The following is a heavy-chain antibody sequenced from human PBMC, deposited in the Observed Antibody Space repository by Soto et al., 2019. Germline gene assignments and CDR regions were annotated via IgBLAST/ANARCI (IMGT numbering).Heavy chain of an antibody. V-gene: IGHV3-23*01. D-gene: IGHD6-6*01. CDR3: AKARGSSPRWGYYYMDV. J-gene: IGHJ6*03. Sequence: EVRLLESGGDLIQPGGSLRLSCAASGFTFSSPAMSWVRQAPDKGLGWVSAVGGNSVSTFYADSVKGRFTISKDSSKNTLFLQMNSVRAEDTAVYYCAKARGSSPRWGYYYMDVWGKGTTVTVS. CDR2: VGGNSVST. CDR1: GFTFSSPA.